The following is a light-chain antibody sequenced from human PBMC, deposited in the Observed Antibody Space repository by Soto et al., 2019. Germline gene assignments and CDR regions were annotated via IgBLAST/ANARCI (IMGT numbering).Light chain of an antibody. CDR2: DTT. V-gene: IGLV7-46*01. Sequence: QAVVTQEPSLTVFPGGTVTLTCASSTGPVTSGLYPYWFQQKSGQAPRTLIYDTTNKHSWTPARFSASLLGGKAALTLSGAQPEDEADYYCLLVYSGVVIFGGGTKLTVL. CDR1: TGPVTSGLY. J-gene: IGLJ2*01. CDR3: LLVYSGVVI.